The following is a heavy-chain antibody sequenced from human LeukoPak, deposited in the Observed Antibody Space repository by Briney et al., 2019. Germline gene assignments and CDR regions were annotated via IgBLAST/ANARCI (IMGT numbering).Heavy chain of an antibody. V-gene: IGHV3-48*03. D-gene: IGHD6-19*01. CDR2: ISSSGSTR. Sequence: GGSLRLSCAASGFTFSSYEMNWVRQAPGKGLEWVSYISSSGSTRYYADSVKGRFTISRDNAKNSLYLQMNSLRAEDTAVYYCARAFIGSGWYYFDYWGQGTLVTVSS. J-gene: IGHJ4*02. CDR3: ARAFIGSGWYYFDY. CDR1: GFTFSSYE.